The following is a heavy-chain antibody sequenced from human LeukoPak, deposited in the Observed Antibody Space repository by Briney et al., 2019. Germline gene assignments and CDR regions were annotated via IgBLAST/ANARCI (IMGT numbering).Heavy chain of an antibody. Sequence: GGSLRLSCAASGFTFSDYYMSWIRQAPGKGLEWVSYISSSGSTIYYADSVKGRFTISRDNAKNSLYLQMNSLRAEDTAVYYCAKAIGSGWPSFDYWGQGTLVTVSS. CDR1: GFTFSDYY. CDR3: AKAIGSGWPSFDY. V-gene: IGHV3-11*04. D-gene: IGHD6-19*01. CDR2: ISSSGSTI. J-gene: IGHJ4*02.